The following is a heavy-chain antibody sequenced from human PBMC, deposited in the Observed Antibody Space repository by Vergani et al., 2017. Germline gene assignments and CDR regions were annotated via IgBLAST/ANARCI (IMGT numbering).Heavy chain of an antibody. CDR2: INAGNGNT. CDR1: GYTFTSYA. J-gene: IGHJ5*02. Sequence: QVQLVQSGAEVKKPGASVKVSCKASGYTFTSYAMHWVRQAPGQRLEWMGWINAGNGNTKYSQKFQGRVTITRDTSASTAYMELRSLRSDDTAVYYCARGKTDFQYQARPIRGYWFDPWGQGTLVTVSS. CDR3: ARGKTDFQYQARPIRGYWFDP. D-gene: IGHD2-2*01. V-gene: IGHV1-3*01.